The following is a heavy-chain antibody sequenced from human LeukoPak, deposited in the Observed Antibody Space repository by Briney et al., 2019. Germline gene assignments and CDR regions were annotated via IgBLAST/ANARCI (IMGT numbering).Heavy chain of an antibody. V-gene: IGHV1-8*01. CDR1: GYTFTSYD. CDR3: ARPIAAAGHYYYGMDV. J-gene: IGHJ6*02. D-gene: IGHD6-13*01. CDR2: MNPNSGNT. Sequence: ASVKVSCKASGYTFTSYDIHWVRQATGQGLEWMGWMNPNSGNTGYAQKFQGRVTMTRNTSISTAYMELSSLRSEDTAVYYCARPIAAAGHYYYGMDVWGQGTTVTVSS.